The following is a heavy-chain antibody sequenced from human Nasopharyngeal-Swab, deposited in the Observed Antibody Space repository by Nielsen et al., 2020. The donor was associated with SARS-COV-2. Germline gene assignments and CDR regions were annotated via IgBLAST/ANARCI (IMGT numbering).Heavy chain of an antibody. D-gene: IGHD3-10*01. CDR2: ISGSGDFI. V-gene: IGHV3-21*01. J-gene: IGHJ6*03. CDR3: ARDLGDYYYYYYMDV. Sequence: GESLKISCAASGFRFSDYSMNWVRQAPGQGPEWVSFISGSGDFIYYADSVKGRFTISRDNARNSLYLQMNSLRAEDTAIYYCARDLGDYYYYYYMDVWGKGTTVTVSS. CDR1: GFRFSDYS.